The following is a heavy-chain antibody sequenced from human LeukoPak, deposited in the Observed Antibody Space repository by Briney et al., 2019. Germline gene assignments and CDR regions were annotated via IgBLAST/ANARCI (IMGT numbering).Heavy chain of an antibody. Sequence: GGSLRLSCAASGFTFSSYAMHWVRQAPGKGLEWVAVISYDGSNKYYADSVKGRLTISRDNSKNTLYLQMNSLRAEDTAVYYCARVRDDSSGYDDAFDIWGQGTMVTVSS. CDR3: ARVRDDSSGYDDAFDI. D-gene: IGHD3-22*01. V-gene: IGHV3-30*01. CDR2: ISYDGSNK. CDR1: GFTFSSYA. J-gene: IGHJ3*02.